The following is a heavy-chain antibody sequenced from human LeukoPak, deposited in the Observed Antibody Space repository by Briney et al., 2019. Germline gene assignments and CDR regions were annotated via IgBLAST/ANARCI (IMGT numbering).Heavy chain of an antibody. V-gene: IGHV3-74*01. D-gene: IGHD3-22*01. Sequence: PGGSLRLSCAASGFTFSTYWMHWVRQAPGKGLVWVSRIKSYVSTNYADSVKGRFTISRDNANNTLSLQMNSLRPEDTGVYYCARAPSEIGGYYPEYFRHWGQGTLATVSS. CDR2: IKSYVST. CDR3: ARAPSEIGGYYPEYFRH. J-gene: IGHJ1*01. CDR1: GFTFSTYW.